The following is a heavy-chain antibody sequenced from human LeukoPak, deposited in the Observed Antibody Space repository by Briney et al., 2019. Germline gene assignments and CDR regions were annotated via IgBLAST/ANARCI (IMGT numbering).Heavy chain of an antibody. CDR1: GFTFSSYA. D-gene: IGHD3-22*01. J-gene: IGHJ4*02. Sequence: GGSLRLSCAASGFTFSSYAMSWVRQAPGKGLEWVSTTTGPGSSIYYADSVKGRFTISRDNSKNTLYLQLNSLRADDAAVYYCAKDFSRDDTSGYDYWGQGALVTVSS. V-gene: IGHV3-23*01. CDR2: TTGPGSSI. CDR3: AKDFSRDDTSGYDY.